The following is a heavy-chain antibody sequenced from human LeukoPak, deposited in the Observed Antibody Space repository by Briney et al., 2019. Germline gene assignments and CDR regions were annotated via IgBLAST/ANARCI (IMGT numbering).Heavy chain of an antibody. CDR1: GLIFSSYG. CDR3: AKSLWFRCSSTSCYNY. CDR2: IRHDGSNK. D-gene: IGHD2-2*02. V-gene: IGHV3-30*02. J-gene: IGHJ4*02. Sequence: PGGSLRLSCAASGLIFSSYGMHWVRQAPGKGLEWVAFIRHDGSNKYYADSVKGRFTISRDNSKNTLYLQMNSLRAEDTAVYYCAKSLWFRCSSTSCYNYWGQGTLVTVSS.